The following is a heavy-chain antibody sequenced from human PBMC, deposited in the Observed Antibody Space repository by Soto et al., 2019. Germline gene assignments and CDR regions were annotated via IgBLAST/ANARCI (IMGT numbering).Heavy chain of an antibody. CDR1: GFTFSSYW. J-gene: IGHJ6*03. Sequence: GGSLRLSCAASGFTFSSYWMSWVRQAPGKGLEWVANIKQDGSEKYYVDSVKGRFTISRDNAKNSLYLQMNSLRAEDTAVYYCARDSSSWYFLYYYYYMDVWGKGTTVTV. CDR2: IKQDGSEK. D-gene: IGHD6-13*01. CDR3: ARDSSSWYFLYYYYYMDV. V-gene: IGHV3-7*01.